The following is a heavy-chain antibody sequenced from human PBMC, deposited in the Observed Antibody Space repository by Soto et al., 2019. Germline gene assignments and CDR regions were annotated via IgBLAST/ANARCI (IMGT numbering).Heavy chain of an antibody. CDR1: GYTFTSYG. D-gene: IGHD3-10*01. Sequence: ASVKVSCKASGYTFTSYGISWVRQAPGQGLEWMGWISAYNGNTNYAQKLQGRVTMTTDTSTSTAYMELRSLRSDDTAVYYCARVELLWFGEPSYGMDVWGQGTTVTVSS. CDR3: ARVELLWFGEPSYGMDV. V-gene: IGHV1-18*04. CDR2: ISAYNGNT. J-gene: IGHJ6*02.